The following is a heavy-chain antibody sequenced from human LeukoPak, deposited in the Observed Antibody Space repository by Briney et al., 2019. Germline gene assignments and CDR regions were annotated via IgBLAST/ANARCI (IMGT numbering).Heavy chain of an antibody. Sequence: GGSLRLSCAASGFTFSSYARSWVRQAPGKGLEGVSAISGSGGSTYYADSVKGRFTISRDNSKNTLYLQMNSLRAEDTAVYYCAKASREYCSSTSCYYFDYWGQGTLVTVSS. CDR3: AKASREYCSSTSCYYFDY. J-gene: IGHJ4*02. D-gene: IGHD2-2*01. CDR2: ISGSGGST. V-gene: IGHV3-23*01. CDR1: GFTFSSYA.